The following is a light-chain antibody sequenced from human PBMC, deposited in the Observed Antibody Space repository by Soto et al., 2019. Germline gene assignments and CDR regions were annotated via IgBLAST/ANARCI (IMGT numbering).Light chain of an antibody. CDR3: QKYGSSSYT. CDR1: QSVSSSY. V-gene: IGKV3-20*01. Sequence: EIVLTQSPGTLSLSPWERATLSCSASQSVSSSYLAWYQQRPGQAPRLLIYGASSRATGIPDRFSGSGSGTDFTLNISRLEPEDLSVYYCQKYGSSSYTFGQGTKLEIK. J-gene: IGKJ2*01. CDR2: GAS.